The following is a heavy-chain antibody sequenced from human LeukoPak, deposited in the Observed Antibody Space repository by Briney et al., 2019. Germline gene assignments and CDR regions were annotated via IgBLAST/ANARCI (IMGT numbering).Heavy chain of an antibody. CDR1: GYTLTELS. D-gene: IGHD6-6*01. CDR2: FDPEDGET. V-gene: IGHV1-24*01. Sequence: ASVKVSCKVSGYTLTELSMHWVRQAPGKGLEWMGGFDPEDGETIYAQKFQGRVTMTEDTSTDTAYMELSSLRSEDTAVYYCVTHRSSSSSSSFGYWGQGTLVTVSS. J-gene: IGHJ4*02. CDR3: VTHRSSSSSSSFGY.